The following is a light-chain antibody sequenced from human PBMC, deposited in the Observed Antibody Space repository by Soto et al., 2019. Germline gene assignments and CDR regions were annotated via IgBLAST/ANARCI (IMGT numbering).Light chain of an antibody. CDR2: DAS. V-gene: IGKV1-5*01. CDR3: QHYNSYSEA. J-gene: IGKJ1*01. CDR1: QSISSW. Sequence: DIQMTQSRSTLSASVGDRVTITGRASQSISSWLAWYQQKPGKAPNLLIYDASNLESGVPSRFSGSGSGTEFTLTISSLQPDDFATYYCQHYNSYSEAFGQGTKVDI.